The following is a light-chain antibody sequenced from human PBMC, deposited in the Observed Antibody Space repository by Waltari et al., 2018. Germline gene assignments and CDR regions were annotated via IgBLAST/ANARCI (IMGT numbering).Light chain of an antibody. J-gene: IGKJ4*01. Sequence: EIVLTQAPATLSLSQGERAILSCRASQSVSSYLAWYQQKPGQAPRLLSYDASNRATGIPARFSGSGSGTDFTLPISRLEPEDFAVYYCQQRSNWPSLTFGGGTKVEIK. CDR1: QSVSSY. V-gene: IGKV3-11*01. CDR3: QQRSNWPSLT. CDR2: DAS.